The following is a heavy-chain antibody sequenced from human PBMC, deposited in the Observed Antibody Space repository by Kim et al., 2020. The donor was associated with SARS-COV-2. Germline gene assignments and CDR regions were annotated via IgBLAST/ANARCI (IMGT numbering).Heavy chain of an antibody. CDR2: IIPILGIA. V-gene: IGHV1-69*04. J-gene: IGHJ4*02. D-gene: IGHD2-2*01. CDR1: GGTFSSYA. CDR3: ARQLRGGYATSGGSYYFDY. Sequence: SVKVSCKASGGTFSSYAISWVRQAPGQGLEWMGRIIPILGIANYAQKFQGRITITADKSTSTAYMELSSLRSEDTAVYYCARQLRGGYATSGGSYYFDYWGQGTLVTVSS.